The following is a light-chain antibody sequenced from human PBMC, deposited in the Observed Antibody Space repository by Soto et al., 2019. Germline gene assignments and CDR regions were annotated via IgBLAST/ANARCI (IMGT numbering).Light chain of an antibody. CDR2: SNN. Sequence: QSVLTQPPSASATPGQRVTISCSGSSSNIGNNTVNWYQQVPGTAPNLLIYSNNQRPSGVPDRFSGSKSGTSASLAISGLQSADDADYFCAAWDDSLNGPVFGGGTKLTVL. V-gene: IGLV1-44*01. CDR1: SSNIGNNT. CDR3: AAWDDSLNGPV. J-gene: IGLJ3*02.